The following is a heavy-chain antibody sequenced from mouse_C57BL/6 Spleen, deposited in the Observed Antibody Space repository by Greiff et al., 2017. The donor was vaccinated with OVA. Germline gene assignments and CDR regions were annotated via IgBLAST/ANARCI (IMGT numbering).Heavy chain of an antibody. Sequence: VQLQQSGPELVKPGASVKISCKASGYSFTGYYMNWVKQSPEKGLEWIGELNPSTGGTTYNQKFKAKATLTVYKSSSTAYMQLKSLTSEYSAVYYCARGGITTVGVHFDYWGQGTTLTVSS. D-gene: IGHD1-1*01. CDR1: GYSFTGYY. V-gene: IGHV1-42*01. J-gene: IGHJ2*01. CDR3: ARGGITTVGVHFDY. CDR2: LNPSTGGT.